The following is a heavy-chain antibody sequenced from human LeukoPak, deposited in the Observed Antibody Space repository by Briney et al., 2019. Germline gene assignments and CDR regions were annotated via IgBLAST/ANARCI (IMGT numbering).Heavy chain of an antibody. V-gene: IGHV3-64D*09. CDR1: GFTFSSYA. Sequence: GGSLRLSCVASGFTFSSYAMHWVRQAPGKGLEHVSVISSNGYNTYYADSVKGRFTISRDNSKNTLYLQMSSLRVEDTAVYCCVKGGEYSSSASDIWGQGTMVTVSS. J-gene: IGHJ3*02. D-gene: IGHD6-13*01. CDR2: ISSNGYNT. CDR3: VKGGEYSSSASDI.